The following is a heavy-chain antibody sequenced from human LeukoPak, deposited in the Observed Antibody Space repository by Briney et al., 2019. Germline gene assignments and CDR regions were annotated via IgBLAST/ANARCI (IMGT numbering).Heavy chain of an antibody. CDR1: GFTFSSYE. J-gene: IGHJ6*02. D-gene: IGHD2/OR15-2a*01. V-gene: IGHV3-48*03. Sequence: GGSLRLSCAASGFTFSSYEMNWVRQAPGKGLEWVSYISSSGSTIYYADSVKGRFTISRDNAKNSLYLQMNSLRAEDTAVYYCARGSLSFPFMDVWGQGTTVTVSS. CDR3: ARGSLSFPFMDV. CDR2: ISSSGSTI.